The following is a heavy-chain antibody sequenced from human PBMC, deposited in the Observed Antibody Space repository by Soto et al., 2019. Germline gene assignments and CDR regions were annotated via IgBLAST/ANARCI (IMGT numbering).Heavy chain of an antibody. V-gene: IGHV3-9*01. Sequence: GGSLRLSCAASGFTFDDYAMHWVRQAPGKGLEWVSGISWNSGSIGYADSVKGRFTISRDNAKNSLYLQMNSLRAEDTALYYCAKDIWSRREYASAFDIWGQGTMVTVS. CDR2: ISWNSGSI. CDR1: GFTFDDYA. J-gene: IGHJ3*02. D-gene: IGHD3-10*01. CDR3: AKDIWSRREYASAFDI.